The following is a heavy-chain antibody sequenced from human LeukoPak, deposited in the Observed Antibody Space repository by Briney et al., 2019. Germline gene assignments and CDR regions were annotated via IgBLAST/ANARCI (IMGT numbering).Heavy chain of an antibody. CDR3: ARDSIGGYSAFQH. D-gene: IGHD2-21*01. CDR2: ISAYNGNT. Sequence: ASVTVSCKASGYTFTSYGISWVRQAHGQGLEWMGWISAYNGNTNYAQKLQGRVTMTTDTSTSTAYMELRSLRSDDTAVYYCARDSIGGYSAFQHWGQGTLVTVSS. V-gene: IGHV1-18*01. CDR1: GYTFTSYG. J-gene: IGHJ1*01.